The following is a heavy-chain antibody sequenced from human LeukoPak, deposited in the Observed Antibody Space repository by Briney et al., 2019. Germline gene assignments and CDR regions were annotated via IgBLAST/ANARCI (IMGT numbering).Heavy chain of an antibody. CDR1: GFTFSNYW. D-gene: IGHD6-13*01. Sequence: GGSLRLSCAASGFTFSNYWMHWVRQVPGKGLVWVSRINDDGSFTTYADSVKGRFTISRDNAKNTLYLQMNSLRAEDTAVYYCTREILAAGKTLTYWGQGSLITVSS. V-gene: IGHV3-74*01. CDR3: TREILAAGKTLTY. J-gene: IGHJ4*02. CDR2: INDDGSFT.